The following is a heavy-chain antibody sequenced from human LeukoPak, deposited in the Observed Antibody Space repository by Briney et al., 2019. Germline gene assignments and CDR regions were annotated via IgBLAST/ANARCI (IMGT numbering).Heavy chain of an antibody. D-gene: IGHD1-7*01. Sequence: QTLSLTCDISGDSVSSNSAAWNWIRQSPSRGLEWLGRTFYRSKWYNEYEVSLKSRLTINADTSKNHFSLQLNSVTPEDTAVYYCARSGGTAIGNYERATFDYWGQGTLVTVSS. V-gene: IGHV6-1*01. J-gene: IGHJ4*02. CDR1: GDSVSSNSAA. CDR3: ARSGGTAIGNYERATFDY. CDR2: TFYRSKWYN.